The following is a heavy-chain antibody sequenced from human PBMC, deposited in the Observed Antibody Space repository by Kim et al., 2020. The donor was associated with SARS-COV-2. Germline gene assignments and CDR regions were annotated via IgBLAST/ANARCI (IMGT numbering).Heavy chain of an antibody. CDR2: IYYSGST. D-gene: IGHD6-19*01. CDR3: ARVVAVAGTRFDP. Sequence: SETLSLTCTVSGGSISSYYWSWIRQPPGKGLEWIGYIYYSGSTNYNPSLKSRVTISVDTSKNQFSLKLSSVTAADPAVYYCARVVAVAGTRFDPWGQGTLVTVSS. J-gene: IGHJ5*02. CDR1: GGSISSYY. V-gene: IGHV4-59*13.